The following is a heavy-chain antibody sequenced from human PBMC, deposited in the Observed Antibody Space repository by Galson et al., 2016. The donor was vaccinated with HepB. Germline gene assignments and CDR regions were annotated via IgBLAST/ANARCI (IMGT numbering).Heavy chain of an antibody. V-gene: IGHV1-3*01. Sequence: SVKVSCKASGYTFTSYGIHWVRQAPGQSLEWMGWINAGTGNTRYSQKLQARVTITRDTSANTAYMELTSLKSEDTAVYYCARSTVSSGTPYFDYWGQGTLVTVSS. CDR2: INAGTGNT. CDR3: ARSTVSSGTPYFDY. D-gene: IGHD6-13*01. J-gene: IGHJ4*02. CDR1: GYTFTSYG.